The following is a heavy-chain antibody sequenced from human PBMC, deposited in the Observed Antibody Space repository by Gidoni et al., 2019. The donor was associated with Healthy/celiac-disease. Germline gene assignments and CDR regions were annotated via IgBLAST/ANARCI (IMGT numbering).Heavy chain of an antibody. J-gene: IGHJ6*02. V-gene: IGHV5-51*01. CDR2: IYPGDSDT. D-gene: IGHD5-12*01. CDR3: ARAAHRGYSGYDEEDYYGMDV. Sequence: EVQLVQSGAEVKKPGESLKISCKGSGYSFTSYWIGWVRQMPGKGLEWMGIIYPGDSDTRYSPSFQGQVTISADKSISTAYLQWSSLKASDTAMYYCARAAHRGYSGYDEEDYYGMDVWGQGTTVTVSS. CDR1: GYSFTSYW.